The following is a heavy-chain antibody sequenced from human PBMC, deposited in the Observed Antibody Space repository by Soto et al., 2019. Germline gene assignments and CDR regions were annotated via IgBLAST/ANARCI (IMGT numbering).Heavy chain of an antibody. J-gene: IGHJ4*02. D-gene: IGHD3-22*01. CDR2: VYYTGTT. CDR1: GGSINNYY. CDR3: ARLGGYYHSLHN. V-gene: IGHV4-59*08. Sequence: SETLSLTCTVSGGSINNYYWTWIRQPPGMGLEWIGYVYYTGTTSYNPSLKSRVTISIDGSKNQISLKLSSVTAGDTAFYYCARLGGYYHSLHNWGQGTLVTYPQ.